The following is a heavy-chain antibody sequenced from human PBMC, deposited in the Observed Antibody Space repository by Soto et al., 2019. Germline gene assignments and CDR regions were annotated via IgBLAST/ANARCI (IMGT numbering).Heavy chain of an antibody. J-gene: IGHJ5*02. CDR2: IFYTGTT. CDR3: ARHDYSNEHWFDT. V-gene: IGHV4-39*01. D-gene: IGHD4-4*01. Sequence: SETLSLTCSVSGGSISYNSYDWGWIRQPPGKGLEWIGGIFYTGTTYYSPSLKDRVTMSMDTSKNSFSVNLTSVTAADTAVYFCARHDYSNEHWFDTWGLGTAVTVSS. CDR1: GGSISYNSYD.